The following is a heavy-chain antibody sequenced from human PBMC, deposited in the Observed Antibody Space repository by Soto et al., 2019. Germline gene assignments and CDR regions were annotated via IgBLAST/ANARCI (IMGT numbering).Heavy chain of an antibody. CDR2: INHSGST. V-gene: IGHV4-34*01. CDR1: GGSFSGYY. D-gene: IGHD3-10*01. J-gene: IGHJ4*02. CDR3: ASTAGILLWFGEARYYFDY. Sequence: QVHLQQWGAGLLKPSETLSLTCAVYGGSFSGYYWSWIRQPPGKGLEWIGEINHSGSTNYNPSLKSRVTISGDKSKNQFSLKLSSVTAADTAVYYCASTAGILLWFGEARYYFDYWGQGTLVTV.